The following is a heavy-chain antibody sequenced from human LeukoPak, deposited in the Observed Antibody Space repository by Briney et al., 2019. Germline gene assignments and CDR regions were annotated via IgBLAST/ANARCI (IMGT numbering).Heavy chain of an antibody. V-gene: IGHV1-46*01. CDR3: ARDLDGGWSFDY. D-gene: IGHD1-1*01. CDR2: INPYDGGA. CDR1: GYTFTRYH. Sequence: ASVKVSCKASGYTFTRYHVHCVRQAPGQGLEWMGIINPYDGGARYAQNFQGRVTMTRDTSTNTVYMELSSLRFEDTAVYYCARDLDGGWSFDYWAQGTLITVSS. J-gene: IGHJ4*02.